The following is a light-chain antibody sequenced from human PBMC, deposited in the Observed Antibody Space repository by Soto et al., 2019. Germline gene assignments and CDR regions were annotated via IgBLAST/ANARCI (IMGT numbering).Light chain of an antibody. CDR1: QSVGTT. CDR2: GAF. V-gene: IGKV3-15*01. CDR3: QQYRDWPVYS. Sequence: ETVLTQSPDTLSLSPGEGATLSCRASQSVGTTLAWYQQKAGQAPRLLIYGAFTRVTGIPARFSGSGSGTEFTLTIRSLQSEDVAVYYCQQYRDWPVYSFGQGTTGDIK. J-gene: IGKJ2*01.